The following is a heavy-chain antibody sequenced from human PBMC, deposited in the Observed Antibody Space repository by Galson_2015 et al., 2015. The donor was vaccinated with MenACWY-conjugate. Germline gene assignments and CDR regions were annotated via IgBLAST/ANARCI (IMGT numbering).Heavy chain of an antibody. D-gene: IGHD3-22*01. CDR2: IRSKAYGGTT. Sequence: SLRLSCAASGFTFGDYVMSWFRQAPGKGLEWVGFIRSKAYGGTTEYAASVKGRFTISRDDSKSIAYLQMNSLKTEDTAVYYCTRDLYYYDSSGYYRSDYWGQGTLVTVSS. J-gene: IGHJ4*02. CDR1: GFTFGDYV. V-gene: IGHV3-49*03. CDR3: TRDLYYYDSSGYYRSDY.